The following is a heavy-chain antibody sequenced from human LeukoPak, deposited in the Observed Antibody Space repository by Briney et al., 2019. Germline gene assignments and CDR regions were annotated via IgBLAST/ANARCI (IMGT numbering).Heavy chain of an antibody. J-gene: IGHJ4*02. CDR1: GGSISNYY. CDR2: IYYSGST. D-gene: IGHD6-19*01. V-gene: IGHV4-59*08. CDR3: ARLRVAVAGFDY. Sequence: SETLSLTCTVSGGSISNYYWSWIRQPPGKGLGWIGDIYYSGSTNYNPSLKSRVTISVDTSKNQFSLNLSSVTAADTAVYYCARLRVAVAGFDYWGQGTLVTVSS.